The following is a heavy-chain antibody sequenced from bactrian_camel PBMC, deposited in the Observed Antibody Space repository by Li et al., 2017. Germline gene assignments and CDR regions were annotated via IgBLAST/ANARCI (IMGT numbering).Heavy chain of an antibody. CDR1: GFTFTDYY. Sequence: HVQLVESGGGLVQPGGSLTLSCASSGFTFTDYYMSWVRQAPGKGLEWVSSIYTGDGSTISADSVRGRLTISRDNTKNMLYLQMKSLEFEDTAVYYCAAPLKWDYIARYFGYWGQGTQVTVS. V-gene: IGHV3-2*01. CDR3: AAPLKWDYIARYFGY. CDR2: IYTGDGST. J-gene: IGHJ6*01. D-gene: IGHD2*01.